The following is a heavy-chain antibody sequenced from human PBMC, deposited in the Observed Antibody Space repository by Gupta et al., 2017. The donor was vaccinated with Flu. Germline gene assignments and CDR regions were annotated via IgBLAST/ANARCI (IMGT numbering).Heavy chain of an antibody. CDR3: ARRGYGSSWLDY. D-gene: IGHD2-15*01. CDR1: GFSLSTFG. Sequence: QVDLVESGGGVVQPGASLRLSCKVSGFSLSTFGRHWVRQTPEKGLEWVAAISSDGMDTFYSVSVKGRFTISRDTYTNTLFLQMNSLRVGDTATYFCARRGYGSSWLDYWGQGTRVTISS. V-gene: IGHV3-33*01. J-gene: IGHJ4*02. CDR2: ISSDGMDT.